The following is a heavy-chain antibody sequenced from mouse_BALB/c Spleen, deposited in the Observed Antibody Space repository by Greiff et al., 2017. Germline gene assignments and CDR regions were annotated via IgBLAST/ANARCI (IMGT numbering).Heavy chain of an antibody. Sequence: VQLQQPGAELVKPGASVKLSCKASGYTFTSYWMHWVKQRPGQGLEWIGEINPSNGRTNYNEKFKSKATLTVDKSSSTAYMQLSSLTSEDSAVYYCARKIYYGNYGGAMDYWGQGTSVTVSS. CDR2: INPSNGRT. CDR3: ARKIYYGNYGGAMDY. J-gene: IGHJ4*01. V-gene: IGHV1S81*02. D-gene: IGHD2-1*01. CDR1: GYTFTSYW.